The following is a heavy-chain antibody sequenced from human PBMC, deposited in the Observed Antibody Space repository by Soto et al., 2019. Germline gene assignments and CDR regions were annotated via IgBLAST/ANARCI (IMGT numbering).Heavy chain of an antibody. Sequence: SVKVSCKASGSGFISSGIQWVRQAHGQRLEWIGWIVVASGQTNYAQNFRGRVAITRDTSTATAYIELTGLTSEDTAVYFCSADRPDIGVGWWVWGQGTTVSVSS. CDR3: SADRPDIGVGWWV. V-gene: IGHV1-58*02. CDR2: IVVASGQT. J-gene: IGHJ6*02. D-gene: IGHD2-15*01. CDR1: GSGFISSG.